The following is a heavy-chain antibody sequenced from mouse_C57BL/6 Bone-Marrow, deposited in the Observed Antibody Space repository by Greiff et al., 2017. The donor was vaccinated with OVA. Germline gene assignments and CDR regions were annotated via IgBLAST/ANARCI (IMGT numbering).Heavy chain of an antibody. V-gene: IGHV1-50*01. CDR2: IDPSDSYT. CDR3: ARTTEGSLAY. CDR1: GYTFTSYW. J-gene: IGHJ3*01. Sequence: QVQLQQSGAELVKPGASVKLSCKASGYTFTSYWMQWVKQRPGQGLEWIGEIDPSDSYTNYNQKFKGKATLTVDTSSSTAYMQLSSLTSEDSAVYYCARTTEGSLAYWGQGTLVTVSA.